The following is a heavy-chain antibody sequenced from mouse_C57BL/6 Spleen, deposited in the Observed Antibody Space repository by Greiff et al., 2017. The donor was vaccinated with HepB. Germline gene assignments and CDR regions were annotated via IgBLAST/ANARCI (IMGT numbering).Heavy chain of an antibody. V-gene: IGHV1-78*01. CDR1: GYTFTDHT. Sequence: VQLQQSAAELVKPGASVKISCKVSGYTFTDHTIHWMKQRPEQGLEWIGYIYPRDGSTKYNEKFKGKATLTADKSSSTAYMQLNSLTSEDSAVYFCARAGGLLLAWFAYWGQGTLVTVSA. CDR3: ARAGGLLLAWFAY. J-gene: IGHJ3*01. D-gene: IGHD2-3*01. CDR2: IYPRDGST.